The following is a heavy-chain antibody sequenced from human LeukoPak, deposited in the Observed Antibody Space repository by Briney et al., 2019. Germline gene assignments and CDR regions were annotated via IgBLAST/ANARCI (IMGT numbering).Heavy chain of an antibody. CDR1: GFTFSSYG. J-gene: IGHJ4*02. CDR3: AKDITMVL. V-gene: IGHV3-30*18. Sequence: GGSLRLPCAASGFTFSSYGMHWVRQAPGKGLEWVAVISYDGSNKYYADSVKGRFTISRDNSKNTLYLQMNSLRAEDTAVYYCAKDITMVLWGQGTLVTVSS. D-gene: IGHD3-10*01. CDR2: ISYDGSNK.